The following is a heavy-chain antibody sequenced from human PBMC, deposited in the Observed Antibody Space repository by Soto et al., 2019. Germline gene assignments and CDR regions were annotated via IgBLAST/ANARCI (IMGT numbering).Heavy chain of an antibody. CDR2: ISGSGGST. CDR3: AKDRLAVVSSAMDV. D-gene: IGHD6-19*01. CDR1: GFTFSSYA. J-gene: IGHJ6*02. V-gene: IGHV3-23*01. Sequence: GGSLRLSCAASGFTFSSYAMSWVRQAPGKGLEWVSAISGSGGSTYYADSVKGRFTISRDNSKNTLYLQMNSLRAKDTAVYYCAKDRLAVVSSAMDVWGQGTTVTVSS.